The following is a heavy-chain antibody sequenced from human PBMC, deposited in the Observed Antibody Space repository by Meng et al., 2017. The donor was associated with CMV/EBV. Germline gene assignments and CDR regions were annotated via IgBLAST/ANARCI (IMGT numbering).Heavy chain of an antibody. D-gene: IGHD3-3*01. CDR2: IFSNDEK. J-gene: IGHJ6*02. Sequence: SGPTLVKPTETLTLTCTVSGFPLSNARMGVRWIRQPPGKALEWLAHIFSNDEKSYSTSLKSRLTISKDTSKSQVVLTMTNMDPVDTATYYCARIALSYDFWSGYLNYYYYYGMDVWGQGTTVTVSS. CDR3: ARIALSYDFWSGYLNYYYYYGMDV. CDR1: GFPLSNARMG. V-gene: IGHV2-26*01.